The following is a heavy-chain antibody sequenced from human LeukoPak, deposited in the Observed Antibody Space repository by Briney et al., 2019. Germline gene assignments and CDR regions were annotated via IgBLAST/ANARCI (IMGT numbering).Heavy chain of an antibody. CDR3: AKAHLGLAWLAWGYYFDY. CDR1: GFTFITYA. Sequence: PGGSLRLSCAASGFTFITYAMTWVRQAPGKGLEWVSAISGTGGSTYYADSVRGRFTISRDNSKNTLYLQMNSLRAEDTAVYYCAKAHLGLAWLAWGYYFDYWGQGTLVTVSS. D-gene: IGHD6-19*01. V-gene: IGHV3-23*01. CDR2: ISGTGGST. J-gene: IGHJ4*02.